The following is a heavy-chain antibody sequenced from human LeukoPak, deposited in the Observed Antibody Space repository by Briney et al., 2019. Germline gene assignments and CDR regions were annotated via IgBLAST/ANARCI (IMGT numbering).Heavy chain of an antibody. D-gene: IGHD3-16*02. CDR2: IYYSGST. CDR1: GGSISSSSYY. V-gene: IGHV4-39*01. Sequence: SETLSLTCTVSGGSISSSSYYWGWIRQPPGKGLEWIGSIYYSGSTYYNPSLKSRVTISVDTSKNQFSLKLSSVTAADTAVYYCASYSMITFGGVIADAFDIWGQGTMVTVSS. J-gene: IGHJ3*02. CDR3: ASYSMITFGGVIADAFDI.